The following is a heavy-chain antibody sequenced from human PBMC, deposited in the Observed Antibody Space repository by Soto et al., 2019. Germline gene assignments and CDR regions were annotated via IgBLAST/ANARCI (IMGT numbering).Heavy chain of an antibody. CDR1: GFTFGNYW. D-gene: IGHD2-21*01. J-gene: IGHJ4*01. Sequence: PGGALRLSCAVSGFTFGNYWMHWVRQAPGKGLVWVSRVSPDGSTATYADSVKGRFTISRNNAKSTLYLQMNSLRAQDTAVYYCAESLLPTGYWGRGTLVTVSS. CDR2: VSPDGSTA. V-gene: IGHV3-74*01. CDR3: AESLLPTGY.